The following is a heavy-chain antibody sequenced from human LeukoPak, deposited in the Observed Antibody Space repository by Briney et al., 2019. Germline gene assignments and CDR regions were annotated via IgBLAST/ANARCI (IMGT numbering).Heavy chain of an antibody. J-gene: IGHJ4*02. CDR1: GFTFSSYA. D-gene: IGHD6-13*01. CDR2: ISGSGGST. V-gene: IGHV3-23*01. CDR3: ARDTGIAAAGTLGYRRPFDY. Sequence: GGSLRLSCAASGFTFSSYAMSWVRQAPGKGLEWVSAISGSGGSTYYADSVKGRFTISRDNAKNSLYLQMNSLRAEDTAVYYCARDTGIAAAGTLGYRRPFDYWGQGTLVTVSS.